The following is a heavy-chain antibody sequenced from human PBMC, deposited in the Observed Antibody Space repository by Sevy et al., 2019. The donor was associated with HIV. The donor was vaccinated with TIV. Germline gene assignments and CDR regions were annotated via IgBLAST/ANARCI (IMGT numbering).Heavy chain of an antibody. Sequence: ASVKVSCKASGYTFTSYDINWVRQATGQGLEWMGWMNPNSGNTGYAQKFQGRVTMTRNTSISTAYMELSSLRSEDTAVYYCARGRGYDRSGYPFYYGMDVWGQGTTVTVSS. CDR3: ARGRGYDRSGYPFYYGMDV. D-gene: IGHD3-22*01. CDR2: MNPNSGNT. V-gene: IGHV1-8*01. CDR1: GYTFTSYD. J-gene: IGHJ6*02.